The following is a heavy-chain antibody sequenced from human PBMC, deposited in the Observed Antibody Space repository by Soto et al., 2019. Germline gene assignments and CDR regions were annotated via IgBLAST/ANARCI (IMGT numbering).Heavy chain of an antibody. CDR1: GFTFSSYG. J-gene: IGHJ5*02. CDR3: AREYYDFWSGYYSWFDP. V-gene: IGHV3-33*01. D-gene: IGHD3-3*01. Sequence: GGSLRLSCAASGFTFSSYGMHWVRQAPGKGLEWVAVIWYDGSNKYYADSVKGRFTISRDNSKNTLYLQMNSLRAEDTAVYYCAREYYDFWSGYYSWFDPWGQGTLVTVSS. CDR2: IWYDGSNK.